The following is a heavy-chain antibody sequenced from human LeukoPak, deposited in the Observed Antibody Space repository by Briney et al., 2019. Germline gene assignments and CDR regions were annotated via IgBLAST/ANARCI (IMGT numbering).Heavy chain of an antibody. J-gene: IGHJ4*02. V-gene: IGHV1-46*01. CDR1: GYTFTSYY. CDR2: INPSGGST. D-gene: IGHD6-6*01. CDR3: ARGIAARPFDY. Sequence: ASVKVSCKASGYTFTSYYMHWVRQAPGQGLEWMGIINPSGGSTGYAQKFQGRVTMTRDMSTSTVYMELSSLRSEDTAVYYCARGIAARPFDYWGQGTLVTVSS.